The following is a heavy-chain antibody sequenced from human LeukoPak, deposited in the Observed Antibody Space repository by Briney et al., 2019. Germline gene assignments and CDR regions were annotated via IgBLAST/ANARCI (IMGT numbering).Heavy chain of an antibody. J-gene: IGHJ5*02. CDR3: AGAAAAGNWFDP. V-gene: IGHV4-34*01. D-gene: IGHD6-13*01. CDR2: INHSGST. CDR1: GGSFSGYY. Sequence: SETLSPTCVVYGGSFSGYYWSWIRQPPGKGLEWIGEINHSGSTNYNPSLKSRVTISVDTSKNQFSLKLSSVTAADTAVYYCAGAAAAGNWFDPSGQGTLVTVSS.